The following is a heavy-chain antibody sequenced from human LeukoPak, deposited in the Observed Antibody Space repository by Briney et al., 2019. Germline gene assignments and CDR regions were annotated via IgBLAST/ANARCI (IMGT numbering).Heavy chain of an antibody. V-gene: IGHV4-59*01. CDR3: ATGYYEPFEK. CDR2: ISDTGTT. CDR1: GGSISSYY. D-gene: IGHD3-22*01. Sequence: ASETPSLTSTVPGGSISSYYWNRIRQPPEKGPERVGCISDTGTTKYNPAFKCRVTISVETSKNQFSLKLTSATAADTAVYFCATGYYEPFEKWGQGTLVSVSS. J-gene: IGHJ4*02.